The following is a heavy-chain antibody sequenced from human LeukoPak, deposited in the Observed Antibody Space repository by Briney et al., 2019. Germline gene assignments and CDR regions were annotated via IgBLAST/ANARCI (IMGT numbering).Heavy chain of an antibody. J-gene: IGHJ5*02. CDR1: GYTLTELS. V-gene: IGHV1-24*01. CDR2: FDPEDGET. D-gene: IGHD3-9*01. Sequence: ASVKVSCKVSGYTLTELSMHWVRQAPGKGLEWMGGFDPEDGETIYAQKFQGRVTMTEDTSTDTAYMELSSLRSEDTAVYYCATDRWGSRDILTGYYNWFDPWGQGTLVTVSS. CDR3: ATDRWGSRDILTGYYNWFDP.